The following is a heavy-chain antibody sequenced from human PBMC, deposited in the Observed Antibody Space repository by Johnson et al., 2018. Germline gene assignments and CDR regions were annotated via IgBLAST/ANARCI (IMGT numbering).Heavy chain of an antibody. CDR3: ARWGTTGDAFDI. Sequence: VQLVESGGGLVKPGGSXRLSCAASGFTFSSYDMHWVRQATGKGLEWVSAIGTAGDTYYPGSVQGRFTISRDNSKNTLYFQMNSLRAEDTAVYYCARWGTTGDAFDIWGQGTMVTVSS. V-gene: IGHV3-13*01. CDR2: IGTAGDT. D-gene: IGHD4-17*01. CDR1: GFTFSSYD. J-gene: IGHJ3*02.